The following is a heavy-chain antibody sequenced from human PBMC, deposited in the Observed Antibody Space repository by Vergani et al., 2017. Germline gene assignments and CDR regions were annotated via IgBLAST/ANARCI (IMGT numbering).Heavy chain of an antibody. CDR3: VYRKTECGTTGCFYPFYYYYYIDV. CDR2: IYWNDDQ. J-gene: IGHJ6*03. Sequence: QITLKESGPTLVKPTQTLTLTCTFSGFSLNTRGVSVAWIRQPPGKAMDWLGLIYWNDDQHYSPSLNNSVTITKDTSKNQVVLTMTNMDYVDTGTYYCVYRKTECGTTGCFYPFYYYYYIDVWGKGTTVTVSS. D-gene: IGHD1-7*01. V-gene: IGHV2-5*04. CDR1: GFSLNTRGVS.